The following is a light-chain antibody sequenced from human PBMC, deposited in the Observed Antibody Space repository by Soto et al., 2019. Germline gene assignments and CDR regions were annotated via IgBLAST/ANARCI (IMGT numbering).Light chain of an antibody. J-gene: IGKJ5*01. CDR1: QSVRSN. CDR3: QQAISFPIT. Sequence: EIVMTQSPATLSVSPGERATLSCRASQSVRSNLAWYQQKPGQAPRLPIYGASTRATGIPATFSGSGSGTQFTLTISSLQPEDFGTYYCQQAISFPITFGQGTRLEIK. V-gene: IGKV3D-15*01. CDR2: GAS.